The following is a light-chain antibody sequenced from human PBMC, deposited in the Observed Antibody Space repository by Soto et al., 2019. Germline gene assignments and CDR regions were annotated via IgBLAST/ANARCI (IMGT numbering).Light chain of an antibody. Sequence: DIQLTQSPPTLSASVGDRVTITCRASQSIRDYLAWDQQMPGKAPKVLIYGASSLQSGVPSRFSGSGSGTEFTLTISSLQPDDFATYFCQHHNSYSQTFGQGTKVEIK. CDR3: QHHNSYSQT. CDR2: GAS. J-gene: IGKJ1*01. CDR1: QSIRDY. V-gene: IGKV1-5*01.